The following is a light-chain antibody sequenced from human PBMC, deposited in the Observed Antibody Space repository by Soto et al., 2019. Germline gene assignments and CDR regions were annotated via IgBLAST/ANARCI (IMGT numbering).Light chain of an antibody. CDR1: SSDVGGYNY. J-gene: IGLJ1*01. CDR3: SSYTSSTSYV. CDR2: DVS. V-gene: IGLV2-14*01. Sequence: SVLTQPGSVSGSPGQSITISCTGTSSDVGGYNYVSWYQQHPGKAPKLMIYDVSNRPSGVSNRFSGSKSGNTASLTISGLQAEDEADYYCSSYTSSTSYVFGTGTKLTVL.